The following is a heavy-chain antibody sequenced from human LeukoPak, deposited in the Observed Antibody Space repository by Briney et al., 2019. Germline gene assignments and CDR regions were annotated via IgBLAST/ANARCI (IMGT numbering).Heavy chain of an antibody. D-gene: IGHD5-12*01. J-gene: IGHJ6*02. CDR2: NIPLFGTA. V-gene: IGHV1-69*13. CDR1: GGPLNSYA. CDR3: ARDGDIGATNDYYDYCMDV. Sequence: SAKVLCKASGGPLNSYAIRWVPQAPGQGLEGMGGNIPLFGTANYAQKFQGRVTISADESTSTAYMELSSLRSGETAVYYCARDGDIGATNDYYDYCMDVWGQGTTVTVSS.